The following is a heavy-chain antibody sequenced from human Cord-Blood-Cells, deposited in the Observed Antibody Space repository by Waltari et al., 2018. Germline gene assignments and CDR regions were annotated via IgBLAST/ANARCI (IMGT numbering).Heavy chain of an antibody. J-gene: IGHJ4*02. CDR3: ARVRYYYDSSGLFDY. CDR2: IYYSGST. V-gene: IGHV4-59*01. Sequence: QVQLQESGPGLVKTSATLSLTCTVSGGSISSYYWSWIRQPPGKGLEWIGYIYYSGSTNYNPSLKSRVTISVDTSKNQFSLKLSSVTAADTAVYYCARVRYYYDSSGLFDYWGQGTLVTVSS. CDR1: GGSISSYY. D-gene: IGHD3-22*01.